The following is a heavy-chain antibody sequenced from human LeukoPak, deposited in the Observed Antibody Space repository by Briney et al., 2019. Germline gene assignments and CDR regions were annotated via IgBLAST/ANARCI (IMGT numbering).Heavy chain of an antibody. V-gene: IGHV4-39*01. Sequence: PSETLSLTCTVSGGSISSSSHSWRWIRQPPGKGLEWTGTIYYTGRTYYNPSLESRLTISVDTSKNQFSLKLTSVTAADTAIYYCAQSLGSGNWIGNWFDPWGQGTLVTVSS. CDR3: AQSLGSGNWIGNWFDP. J-gene: IGHJ5*02. CDR1: GGSISSSSHS. CDR2: IYYTGRT. D-gene: IGHD1-1*01.